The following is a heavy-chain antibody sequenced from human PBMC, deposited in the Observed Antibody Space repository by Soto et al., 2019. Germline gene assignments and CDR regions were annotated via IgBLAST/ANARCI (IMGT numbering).Heavy chain of an antibody. Sequence: QITLKESGPTLVKPTQTLTLTCTFSGFSLSTSGVGVGWIRQPPGKALEWLALIYWDDDKRYSPSLKSRLTITQDTSKNQVVLTMTNMDPVDTATYYCAHLNDYGDYVPPDYWGQGTLVTVSS. CDR3: AHLNDYGDYVPPDY. V-gene: IGHV2-5*02. D-gene: IGHD4-17*01. J-gene: IGHJ4*02. CDR1: GFSLSTSGVG. CDR2: IYWDDDK.